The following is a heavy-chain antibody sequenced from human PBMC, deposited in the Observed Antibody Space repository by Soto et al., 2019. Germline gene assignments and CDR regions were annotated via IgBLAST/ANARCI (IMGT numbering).Heavy chain of an antibody. CDR1: GGSISGYS. J-gene: IGHJ3*02. D-gene: IGHD3-3*01. Sequence: QVQLQESGPGLVKPSETLSLSCSVSGGSISGYSWCWIRQPPGKGLVCIGYIYFAGSIKYSPSLQSRAIISADASKNQFSLTLTSVTAADTAQYFCARAGVDYWTGDAFHIWGPGTMVIVSS. CDR2: IYFAGSI. CDR3: ARAGVDYWTGDAFHI. V-gene: IGHV4-59*01.